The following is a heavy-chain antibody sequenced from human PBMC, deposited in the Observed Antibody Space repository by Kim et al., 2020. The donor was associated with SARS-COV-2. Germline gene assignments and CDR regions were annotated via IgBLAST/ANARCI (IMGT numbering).Heavy chain of an antibody. CDR2: IYYSGNT. V-gene: IGHV4-59*13. J-gene: IGHJ4*02. CDR3: ARRSTSGNRYFDY. D-gene: IGHD3-10*01. CDR1: GGSISNYY. Sequence: SETLSLTCTVSGGSISNYYWSWIRQPPGKGLEWIGYIYYSGNTNYNPSLKSRVTISVDTSKNQCSLELSSVTAADTALYYCARRSTSGNRYFDYWGQGALVTVSS.